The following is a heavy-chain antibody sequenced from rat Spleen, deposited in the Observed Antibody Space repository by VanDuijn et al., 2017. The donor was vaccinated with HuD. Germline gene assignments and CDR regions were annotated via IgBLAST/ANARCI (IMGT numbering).Heavy chain of an antibody. CDR1: GFTFSNYG. V-gene: IGHV5-19*01. CDR2: ISPSGGST. D-gene: IGHD1-1*01. CDR3: ATDPPIYFYRAPDFDY. J-gene: IGHJ2*01. Sequence: EVQLVESGGGLVQPGRSLKLSCAASGFTFSNYGMHWIRQAPTKGLEWVASISPSGGSTYYRDSVKGRFTISRDNAKSTLYLQMDSLRSEDTATYYCATDPPIYFYRAPDFDYWGQGVMVTVSS.